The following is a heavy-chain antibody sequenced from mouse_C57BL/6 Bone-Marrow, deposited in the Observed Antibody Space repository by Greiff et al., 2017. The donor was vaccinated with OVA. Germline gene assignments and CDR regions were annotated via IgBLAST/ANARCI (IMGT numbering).Heavy chain of an antibody. V-gene: IGHV1-54*01. Sequence: VQLQQSGAELVRPGTSVKVSCKASGYAFTNYLIEWVKQRPGQGLEWIGVINPGSGGTNYNEKFKGKATLTADKSSSTAYMQLSSLTSEDSAGYFCAREDYDVDFDYWGQGTTLTVSS. J-gene: IGHJ2*01. CDR3: AREDYDVDFDY. D-gene: IGHD2-4*01. CDR1: GYAFTNYL. CDR2: INPGSGGT.